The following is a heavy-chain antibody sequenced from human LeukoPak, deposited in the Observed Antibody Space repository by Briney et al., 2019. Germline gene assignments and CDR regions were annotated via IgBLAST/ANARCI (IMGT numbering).Heavy chain of an antibody. CDR2: IKQDGSEK. Sequence: SGGSLRLSCAASGFTFSSYWMSWVRQAPGKGLEWVANIKQDGSEKYYVDSVKGRFTISRDNAKNSLYLQMSSLRAEDTAVYYCARDPRFEGDYGDMWFDPWGQGTLVTVSS. CDR3: ARDPRFEGDYGDMWFDP. J-gene: IGHJ5*02. CDR1: GFTFSSYW. V-gene: IGHV3-7*01. D-gene: IGHD4-17*01.